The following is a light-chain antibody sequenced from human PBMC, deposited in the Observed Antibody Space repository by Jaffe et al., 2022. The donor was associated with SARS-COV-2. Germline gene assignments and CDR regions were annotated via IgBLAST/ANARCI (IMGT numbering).Light chain of an antibody. CDR2: EVS. Sequence: QSALTQPASVSGSPGQSITISCTGTSSDVGGYNYVSWYQQHPGKAPKLMIYEVSNRPSGVPDRFSGSKSGSTASLTISGLQAEDEADYYCSSYTRSSTLVFGTGTKVTVL. CDR1: SSDVGGYNY. CDR3: SSYTRSSTLV. J-gene: IGLJ1*01. V-gene: IGLV2-14*01.